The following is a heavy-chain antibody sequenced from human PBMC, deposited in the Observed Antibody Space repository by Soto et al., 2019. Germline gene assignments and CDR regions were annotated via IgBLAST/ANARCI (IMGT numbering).Heavy chain of an antibody. CDR2: ISGYNGNT. V-gene: IGHV1-18*01. Sequence: ASVKVSCKASGYIFTTYGISWVRQAPGQGLEWMGRISGYNGNTKYAQKFQDRVTMTTDTSTSTAYMELRSLRSDDTAVYYCARNEYCDGGTCYSVGFDPWGQGTLVTVSS. D-gene: IGHD2-15*01. J-gene: IGHJ5*02. CDR1: GYIFTTYG. CDR3: ARNEYCDGGTCYSVGFDP.